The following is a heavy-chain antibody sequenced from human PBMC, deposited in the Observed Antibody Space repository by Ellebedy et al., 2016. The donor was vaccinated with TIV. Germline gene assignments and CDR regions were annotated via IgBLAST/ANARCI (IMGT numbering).Heavy chain of an antibody. D-gene: IGHD3-10*01. J-gene: IGHJ3*02. CDR2: ISYDGSNR. Sequence: GESLKISXAASGFTFRNYAMHWVRQAPGEGLKWVAVISYDGSNRYQVDSVKGRFTISRDNSKNTLYLQMNSLRTEDTAVYYCVKGRRYTGSGSYSALDIWGQGTMVTVSS. CDR1: GFTFRNYA. V-gene: IGHV3-30*18. CDR3: VKGRRYTGSGSYSALDI.